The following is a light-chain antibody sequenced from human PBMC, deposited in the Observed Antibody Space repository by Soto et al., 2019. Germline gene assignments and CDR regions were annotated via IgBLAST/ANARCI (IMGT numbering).Light chain of an antibody. CDR3: LHYNDYSWT. J-gene: IGKJ1*01. CDR1: QSITVQ. CDR2: KAS. Sequence: DIQMTQSPSTLSAFVGDRVTITCRASQSITVQLAWYQQKPGKAPNLLIYKASSLQSGVPSRFSGSGSGTEFTLTITSLQPDDFATYYCLHYNDYSWTFGQGTTVEIK. V-gene: IGKV1-5*03.